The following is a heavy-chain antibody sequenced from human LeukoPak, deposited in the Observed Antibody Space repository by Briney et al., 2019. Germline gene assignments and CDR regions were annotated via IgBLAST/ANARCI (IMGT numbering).Heavy chain of an antibody. D-gene: IGHD6-19*01. CDR1: GFILSRYS. J-gene: IGHJ4*02. CDR3: ARDHSSGWYGKNDY. CDR2: VSTSSSYI. V-gene: IGHV3-21*01. Sequence: PGGSLRLSCAASGFILSRYSMNWVRQAPGKGLEWVSSVSTSSSYIYYADSVKGRFTISRDNAKNSLYLQMNSLRAEDTAVYYCARDHSSGWYGKNDYWGQGTLVTVSS.